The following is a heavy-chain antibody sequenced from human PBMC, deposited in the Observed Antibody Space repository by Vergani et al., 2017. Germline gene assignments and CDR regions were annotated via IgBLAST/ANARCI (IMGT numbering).Heavy chain of an antibody. CDR3: AKEGQHSSSWYVNYYYYGMDV. J-gene: IGHJ6*02. Sequence: EVQLLESGGGLVQPGGSLRLSCAASGFTFSSYAMSWVRQAPGKGLEWVSAISGSGGSTYYADSVKGRFTISRDNSKNTLYLQMNSLRAEDTAVYYCAKEGQHSSSWYVNYYYYGMDVWGQGTTVTVSS. CDR1: GFTFSSYA. D-gene: IGHD6-13*01. V-gene: IGHV3-23*01. CDR2: ISGSGGST.